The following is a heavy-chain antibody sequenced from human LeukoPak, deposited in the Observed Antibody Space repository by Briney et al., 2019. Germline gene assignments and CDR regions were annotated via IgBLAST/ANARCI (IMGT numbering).Heavy chain of an antibody. CDR1: GGSISSYY. CDR2: IYYSGST. D-gene: IGHD2-15*01. J-gene: IGHJ4*02. CDR3: ASPAGGADY. V-gene: IGHV4-59*12. Sequence: PSETLSLTCTVSGGSISSYYWSWIRQPPGKGLEWIGYIYYSGSTNYNPSLKSRVTISVDTSKNQFSLKLSSVTAADTAVYYCASPAGGADYWGQGTLVTVSS.